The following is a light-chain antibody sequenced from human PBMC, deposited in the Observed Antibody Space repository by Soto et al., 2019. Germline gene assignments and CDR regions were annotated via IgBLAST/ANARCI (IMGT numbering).Light chain of an antibody. Sequence: DIQMTQSPSTLSGSVGDRVAITCRASQTISSWLAWYQQKPGKAPKLLIYKASTLKSGVPSRFSGSGSGTDFTLTISSLQPEDFATYYCQQSYSTPWTFGQGTKVAIK. CDR3: QQSYSTPWT. CDR1: QTISSW. J-gene: IGKJ1*01. CDR2: KAS. V-gene: IGKV1-5*03.